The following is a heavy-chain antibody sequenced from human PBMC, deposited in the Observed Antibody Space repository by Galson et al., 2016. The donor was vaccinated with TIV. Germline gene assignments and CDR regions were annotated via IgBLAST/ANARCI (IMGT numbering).Heavy chain of an antibody. D-gene: IGHD2-2*01. CDR3: ARGDIVVVPVTKGGWFDP. CDR1: DDLFSIGGFS. J-gene: IGHJ5*02. V-gene: IGHV4-30-2*01. CDR2: IYDSGSA. Sequence: TLSLTCDVSDDLFSIGGFSWSWVRQPPGKGLEWIGNIYDSGSAYYSPPLKSRVTISIDRSKKQFSLRLRSATAADTAVYHCARGDIVVVPVTKGGWFDPWGQGTLVTVSS.